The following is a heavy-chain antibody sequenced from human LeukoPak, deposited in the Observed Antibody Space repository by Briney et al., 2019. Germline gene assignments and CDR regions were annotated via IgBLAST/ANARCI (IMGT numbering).Heavy chain of an antibody. CDR2: VSSSGTT. Sequence: PSETLSLNCTVSGDSISGYYWNWVRQSPGKRLEWIGYVSSSGTTKYNPSLKSRVTFSVATSKNQLSLNLTSVTTADTAVYYCARWSTGYRAFHYWGQGTLVTVSS. CDR3: ARWSTGYRAFHY. J-gene: IGHJ4*02. CDR1: GDSISGYY. V-gene: IGHV4-59*01. D-gene: IGHD4-23*01.